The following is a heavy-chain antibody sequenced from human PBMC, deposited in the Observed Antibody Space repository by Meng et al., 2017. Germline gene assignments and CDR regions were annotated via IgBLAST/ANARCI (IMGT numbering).Heavy chain of an antibody. CDR3: AKGLVPPCRGANCYHFDS. Sequence: GESLKISCVASGFTFSSYAMNWVRQVPGKGLEWVSGISGGGTTTYYADSMTGRFTISRDNSKNTLYLQVNSLRVEDTAIYFCAKGLVPPCRGANCYHFDSWGRGTLVTVSS. D-gene: IGHD2-15*01. J-gene: IGHJ4*01. CDR1: GFTFSSYA. V-gene: IGHV3-23*01. CDR2: ISGGGTTT.